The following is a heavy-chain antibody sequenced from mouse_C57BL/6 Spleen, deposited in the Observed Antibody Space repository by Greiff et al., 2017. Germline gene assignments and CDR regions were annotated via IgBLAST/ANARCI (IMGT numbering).Heavy chain of an antibody. Sequence: VQLQQSGTELVKPGASVKLSCKASGYTFTSYWMHWVKQRPGQGLEWIGNINPSNGGTNYNEKFKSKATLTVDKSSSPAYMQLNSLTSEDSAVYYCARRATRDYFDYWGQGTTLTVSS. V-gene: IGHV1-53*01. CDR2: INPSNGGT. J-gene: IGHJ2*01. D-gene: IGHD3-1*01. CDR1: GYTFTSYW. CDR3: ARRATRDYFDY.